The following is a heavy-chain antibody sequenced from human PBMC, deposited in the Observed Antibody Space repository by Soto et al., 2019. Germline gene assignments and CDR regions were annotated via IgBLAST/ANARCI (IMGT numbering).Heavy chain of an antibody. CDR3: ARVLYYYGSGSYYFDDAFDI. CDR1: GGSISSSSYY. Sequence: SETLSLTCTVSGGSISSSSYYWGWIRQPPGKGLEWIGSIYYSGSSYYNPSLKSRVTISVDKSKNQFSLKLSSVTAADTAVYYCARVLYYYGSGSYYFDDAFDILGQGTMVTVSS. CDR2: IYYSGSS. J-gene: IGHJ3*02. V-gene: IGHV4-39*07. D-gene: IGHD3-10*01.